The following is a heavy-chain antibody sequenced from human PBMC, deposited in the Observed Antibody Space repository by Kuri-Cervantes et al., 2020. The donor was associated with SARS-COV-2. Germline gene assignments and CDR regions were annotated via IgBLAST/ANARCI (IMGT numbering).Heavy chain of an antibody. CDR3: ARDSIPTLGYCSSTSCYVPYNWFDP. CDR1: GYTFTSYY. V-gene: IGHV1-46*01. J-gene: IGHJ5*02. D-gene: IGHD2-2*01. Sequence: ASVKVSCKASGYTFTSYYMHWVRQAPGQGLEWMGIINPSGGSTNYARKFQGRVTITTDESTSTAYMELSSLRSDDTAVYYCARDSIPTLGYCSSTSCYVPYNWFDPWGQGTLVTVSS. CDR2: INPSGGST.